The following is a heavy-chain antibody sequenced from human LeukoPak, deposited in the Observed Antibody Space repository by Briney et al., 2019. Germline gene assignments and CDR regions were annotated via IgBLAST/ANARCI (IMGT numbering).Heavy chain of an antibody. J-gene: IGHJ3*02. D-gene: IGHD6-13*01. CDR2: IIPIFGIA. CDR1: GGTFSSYA. CDR3: ASYNKDSSSWYYAFDI. Sequence: SVKASCKASGGTFSSYAISWVRQAPGQGLEWMGGIIPIFGIANYAQKFQGRVTITADKSTSTAYMELSSLRSEDTAVYYCASYNKDSSSWYYAFDIWGQGTMVTVSS. V-gene: IGHV1-69*10.